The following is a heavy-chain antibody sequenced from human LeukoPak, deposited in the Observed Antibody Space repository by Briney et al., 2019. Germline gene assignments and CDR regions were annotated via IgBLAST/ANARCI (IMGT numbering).Heavy chain of an antibody. CDR1: AGSFSGYY. CDR2: INHSGST. D-gene: IGHD3-3*01. J-gene: IGHJ4*02. V-gene: IGHV4-34*01. Sequence: SETLSLTCAVYAGSFSGYYWSWIRQPPGKGLEWIGEINHSGSTNYNPSLKSRVTISVDTSKNQFSLKLSSVTAADTAVYYCARTSDPQSFLVHYFDYWGQGTLVTVSS. CDR3: ARTSDPQSFLVHYFDY.